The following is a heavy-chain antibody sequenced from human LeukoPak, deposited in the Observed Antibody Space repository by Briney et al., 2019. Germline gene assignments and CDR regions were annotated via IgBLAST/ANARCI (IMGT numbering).Heavy chain of an antibody. Sequence: GGSLRLSCAASGFTFYDYAMHGLPRAPGKGLEGFSLIRRDGGSTSYADSVKGRFTISRDNSKNSLYLQMNSLRTEDTALYSCATDMASGGAGSSIIAFWGQGRMVTV. D-gene: IGHD3-16*01. CDR2: IRRDGGST. CDR1: GFTFYDYA. V-gene: IGHV3-43*02. CDR3: ATDMASGGAGSSIIAF. J-gene: IGHJ3*01.